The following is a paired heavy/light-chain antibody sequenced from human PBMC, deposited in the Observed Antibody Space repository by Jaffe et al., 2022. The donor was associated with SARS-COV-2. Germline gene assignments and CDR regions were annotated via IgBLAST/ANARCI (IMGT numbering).Heavy chain of an antibody. Sequence: QVQLVQSGAEVKRPGSSVKVSCKASGGSLSSFAISWVRQAPGQGLEWMGGTIPIFGTSTYAKEFEGRVTISADESTRTAHMELSSLRSDDTAIYYCARRGVGAAFDYWGQGTLVTVSS. V-gene: IGHV1-69*01. J-gene: IGHJ4*02. CDR3: ARRGVGAAFDY. CDR2: TIPIFGTS. CDR1: GGSLSSFA. D-gene: IGHD1-26*01.
Light chain of an antibody. CDR2: AAS. CDR3: QHYGSPVYT. V-gene: IGKV3-20*01. J-gene: IGKJ2*01. CDR1: QSVDSTY. Sequence: EIVLTQSPGTLSLSPGEGATLSCRASQSVDSTYLAWYQQKPGQAPRLLIYAASSRATGIPDRFSGSGSGTDFTLTISRLEPEDFAVYYCQHYGSPVYTFGQGTKLDIK.